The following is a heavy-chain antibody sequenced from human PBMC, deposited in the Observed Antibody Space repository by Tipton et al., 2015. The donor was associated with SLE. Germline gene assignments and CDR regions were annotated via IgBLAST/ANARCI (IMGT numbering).Heavy chain of an antibody. CDR3: ARHDYDDNGYYMHYFDY. V-gene: IGHV4-4*02. Sequence: TLSLTCAVSGGSISSSNWWSWVRQPPGKGLEWIGSIYQSGNTYYNPSLKSRVSMSMDTFKNQVFLRLNSVTAADTAIYYCARHDYDDNGYYMHYFDYWGQGTLVTVSS. CDR1: GGSISSSNW. CDR2: IYQSGNT. D-gene: IGHD3-22*01. J-gene: IGHJ4*02.